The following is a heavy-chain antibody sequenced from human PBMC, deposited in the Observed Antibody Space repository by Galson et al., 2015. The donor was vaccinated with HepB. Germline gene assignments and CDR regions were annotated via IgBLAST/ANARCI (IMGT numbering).Heavy chain of an antibody. CDR3: ARVADADYGDHTHFDY. Sequence: SLRLSCADSGSTLSKYDMHWVRQAPGKGLEWVAVISYDGRNNHHADSVKGRFTISRDNAKNSLYLHLNSVTAEDTAVYYCARVADADYGDHTHFDYWGQGTLVTVSS. V-gene: IGHV3-30*03. CDR1: GSTLSKYD. CDR2: ISYDGRNN. J-gene: IGHJ4*02. D-gene: IGHD4-17*01.